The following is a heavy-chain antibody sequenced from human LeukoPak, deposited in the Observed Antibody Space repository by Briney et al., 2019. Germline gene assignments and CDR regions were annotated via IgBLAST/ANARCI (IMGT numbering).Heavy chain of an antibody. CDR1: GFTVSSNY. Sequence: PGGSLRLSCAASGFTVSSNYMSWVRQAPGQGLEWVSVIYSGGSTYYADSVKGRFTISRDNSKNTLYLQMNSLRAEDTAVYYCARDRPYCSRGSCYLYYYGMDVWGQGTTVTVSS. CDR3: ARDRPYCSRGSCYLYYYGMDV. V-gene: IGHV3-66*01. J-gene: IGHJ6*02. CDR2: IYSGGST. D-gene: IGHD2-15*01.